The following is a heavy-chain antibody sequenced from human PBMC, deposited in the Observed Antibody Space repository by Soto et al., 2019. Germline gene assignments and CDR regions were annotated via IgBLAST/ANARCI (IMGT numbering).Heavy chain of an antibody. D-gene: IGHD3-22*01. J-gene: IGHJ4*02. CDR2: ISGSGGST. CDR3: AKGGPYYYDSSGYYDY. Sequence: EVQLLESGGGLVQPGGSLRLSCAASGFTFSSYAMSWVRQAPGKGLEWVSAISGSGGSTYYADSVKGRFTISRDNSKNTLYLQMNSLRAEDTAVYYCAKGGPYYYDSSGYYDYWGQGTLVTVPS. CDR1: GFTFSSYA. V-gene: IGHV3-23*01.